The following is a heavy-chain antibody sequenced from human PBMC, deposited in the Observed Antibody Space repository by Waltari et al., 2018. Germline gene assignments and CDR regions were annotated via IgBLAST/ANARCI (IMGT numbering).Heavy chain of an antibody. CDR2: IRSKAYGGTA. CDR3: ARGHYDSSGYPTYFDS. J-gene: IGHJ4*02. V-gene: IGHV3-49*04. Sequence: EVQLVESGGGLVQPGRSLRLSCSVSVFGFDRSAMGWVRQAPGKGLEWVGFIRSKAYGGTAEHATSVKGRFTISREDSDGIAYLQMNSLKAEDTAVYYCARGHYDSSGYPTYFDSWGQGVLVTVSS. CDR1: VFGFDRSA. D-gene: IGHD3-22*01.